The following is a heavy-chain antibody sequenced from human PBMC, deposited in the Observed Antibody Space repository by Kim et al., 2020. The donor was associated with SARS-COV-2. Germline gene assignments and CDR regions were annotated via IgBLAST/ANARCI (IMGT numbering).Heavy chain of an antibody. CDR1: GFTFSSYE. D-gene: IGHD3-10*01. Sequence: GGSLRLSCAASGFTFSSYEMNWVRQAPGKGLEWVSYISSSGSTIYYADSVKGRFTISRDNAKNSLYLQMNSLRAEDTAVYYCARSQTYGHWYFDLWGRGTLVTVSS. J-gene: IGHJ2*01. CDR2: ISSSGSTI. CDR3: ARSQTYGHWYFDL. V-gene: IGHV3-48*03.